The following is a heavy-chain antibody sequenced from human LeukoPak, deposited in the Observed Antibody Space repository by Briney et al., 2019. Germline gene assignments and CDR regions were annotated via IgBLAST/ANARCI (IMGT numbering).Heavy chain of an antibody. CDR2: ITGSGDRT. CDR1: GFTLSTYD. D-gene: IGHD3-16*01. J-gene: IGHJ4*02. Sequence: PGGSLRLSCAASGFTLSTYDMHWVRQAPGKGLEWVSAITGSGDRTYYTDSVRGRFTVSRDNSKNTLYLQMNGLRAEDTAVYYCAKRGEDPVDLDYWGQGTLVTVSS. CDR3: AKRGEDPVDLDY. V-gene: IGHV3-23*01.